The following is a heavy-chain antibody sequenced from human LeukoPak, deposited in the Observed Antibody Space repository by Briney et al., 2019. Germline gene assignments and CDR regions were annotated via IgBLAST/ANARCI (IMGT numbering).Heavy chain of an antibody. V-gene: IGHV3-30*02. J-gene: IGHJ4*02. D-gene: IGHD1-26*01. CDR1: GFTFSSYG. CDR3: AKDAVGATHFDY. Sequence: QSGGSLRLSCAASGFTFSSYGMHWVRQAPGKGLEWVAFIRYDGSNKYYADSVKGRFTISRDNSKNTLYLQMNSLRAEDTAVYYCAKDAVGATHFDYWGQGILVAVSS. CDR2: IRYDGSNK.